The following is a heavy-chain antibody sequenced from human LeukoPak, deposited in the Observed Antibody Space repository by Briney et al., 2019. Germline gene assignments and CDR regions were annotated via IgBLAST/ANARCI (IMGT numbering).Heavy chain of an antibody. D-gene: IGHD6-13*01. Sequence: PGGSLRLSCTASGFTFSNYWMSWVRQTPEKGLEWLANIKQDGSEEVYVDSVKGRFTVSSDNAQSSLYLEMTRLRAEDTAVYYCARDPYSSSWSYGMDVWGQGTTVTVSS. J-gene: IGHJ6*02. V-gene: IGHV3-7*05. CDR2: IKQDGSEE. CDR3: ARDPYSSSWSYGMDV. CDR1: GFTFSNYW.